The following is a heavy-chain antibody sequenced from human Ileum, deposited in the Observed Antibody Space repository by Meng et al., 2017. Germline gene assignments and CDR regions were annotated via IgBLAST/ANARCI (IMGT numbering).Heavy chain of an antibody. CDR3: ARINYVEDS. CDR1: GFNFSNYW. J-gene: IGHJ4*02. V-gene: IGHV3-74*01. D-gene: IGHD3-16*01. CDR2: INEDGRVT. Sequence: EVQLVESGGGLVQPGGSLRLSCAASGFNFSNYWMHWVRQTPGKGLVWVSRINEDGRVTNYADSVEGRFTVSRDNAKNTLYLQMNSLRVEDTGSYYCARINYVEDSWGQGTLVTVSS.